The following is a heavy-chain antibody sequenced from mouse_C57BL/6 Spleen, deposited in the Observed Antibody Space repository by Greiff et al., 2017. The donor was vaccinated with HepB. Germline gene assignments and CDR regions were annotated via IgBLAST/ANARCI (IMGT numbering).Heavy chain of an antibody. V-gene: IGHV14-1*01. CDR2: IDPEDGDT. CDR1: GFNIKDYY. Sequence: EVKLVESGAELVRPGASVKLSCTASGFNIKDYYMHWVKQRPEQGLEWIGRIDPEDGDTEYAPKFQGKATMTADTSSNTAYLQLSSLTSEDTAVYYCTRIYYDYDGFDYWGQGTTLTVSS. D-gene: IGHD2-4*01. CDR3: TRIYYDYDGFDY. J-gene: IGHJ2*01.